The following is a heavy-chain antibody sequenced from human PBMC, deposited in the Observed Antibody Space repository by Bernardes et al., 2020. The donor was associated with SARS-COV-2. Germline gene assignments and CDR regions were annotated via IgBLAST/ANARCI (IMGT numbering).Heavy chain of an antibody. J-gene: IGHJ4*02. Sequence: GGSLRLSCAASGFTVSSNYMNWVRQAPGKGLMWVSRINGDGRTTTYADSVKGRFTISRDNSKNTLYLQMNSLRAEDTAVYYCVRGPSDGHGRFEYWGQGTLGTVSS. D-gene: IGHD2-21*01. CDR1: GFTVSSNY. CDR2: INGDGRTT. V-gene: IGHV3-74*01. CDR3: VRGPSDGHGRFEY.